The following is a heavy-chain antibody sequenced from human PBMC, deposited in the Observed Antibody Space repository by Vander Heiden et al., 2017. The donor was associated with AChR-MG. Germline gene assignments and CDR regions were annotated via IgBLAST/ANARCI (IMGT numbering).Heavy chain of an antibody. J-gene: IGHJ4*02. V-gene: IGHV3-7*01. CDR3: VREFFVVATISYDY. CDR1: GFTFNTCW. Sequence: EVQLVESGGGLVQPGGSLRLSCVASGFTFNTCWMSWVRQAPGKGLEWVANIKQDGSEKYYVDSVKGRFTISRDNAKNSLYLQMSGLRAEDTAVYYCVREFFVVATISYDYWGQGALVTVSS. D-gene: IGHD5-12*01. CDR2: IKQDGSEK.